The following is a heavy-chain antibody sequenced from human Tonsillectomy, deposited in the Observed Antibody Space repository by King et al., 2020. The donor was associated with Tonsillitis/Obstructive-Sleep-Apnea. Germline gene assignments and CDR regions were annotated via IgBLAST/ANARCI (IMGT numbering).Heavy chain of an antibody. CDR3: ARSETPWDPYGFYI. V-gene: IGHV5-51*01. CDR1: GYSFTTYW. J-gene: IGHJ3*02. D-gene: IGHD1-26*01. Sequence: VQLVESGAEVKKPGESLKISCTGSGYSFTTYWIGWVRQMPGKGLEWMGMIYPGDSDTRYSPSFQGQVTMSAEKSISTAYLQWSSLKASDTAMYYCARSETPWDPYGFYIWGQGTMVTVSS. CDR2: IYPGDSDT.